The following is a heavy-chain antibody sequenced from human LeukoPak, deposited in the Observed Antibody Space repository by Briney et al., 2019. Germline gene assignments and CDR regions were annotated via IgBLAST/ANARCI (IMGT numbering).Heavy chain of an antibody. CDR1: GFTVRSHS. D-gene: IGHD7-27*01. CDR3: ARDLGY. J-gene: IGHJ4*02. V-gene: IGHV3-53*01. Sequence: GGSLRLSCAASGFTVRSHSMSWVRQAPGKGLEWVSVIYSGGSTYYAGSVKGRFTISRDNSNNTLYLQMNSLRAEDTAVYYCARDLGYWGQGTLVTVSS. CDR2: IYSGGST.